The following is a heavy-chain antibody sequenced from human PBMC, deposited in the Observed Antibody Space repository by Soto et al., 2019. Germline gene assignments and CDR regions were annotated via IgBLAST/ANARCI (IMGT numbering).Heavy chain of an antibody. J-gene: IGHJ4*02. D-gene: IGHD1-26*01. Sequence: GASVKVSCKASGYTFTSYYMHWVRQAPGQGLEWMGVIEPSGGSRSYTQKFQGRVTMTRDTSTSTVYMELSSLRSDDTAVYYCARDAAVGLFDYWGQGTLVTVSS. CDR3: ARDAAVGLFDY. CDR2: IEPSGGSR. CDR1: GYTFTSYY. V-gene: IGHV1-46*01.